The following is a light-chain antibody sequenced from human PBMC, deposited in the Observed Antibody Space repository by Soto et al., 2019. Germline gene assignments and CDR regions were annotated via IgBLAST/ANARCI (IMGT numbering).Light chain of an antibody. V-gene: IGKV3-20*01. CDR1: QSVGRNY. J-gene: IGKJ4*01. Sequence: EIVLTQSPGTLSLSPGERATLSCRASQSVGRNYLAWYQQKTGQAPKLLIHGASSRATGIPDRFSGSGSGTDFILTISRLEPEDFAVYYCQQYASSPLTFGGGTKVEIK. CDR3: QQYASSPLT. CDR2: GAS.